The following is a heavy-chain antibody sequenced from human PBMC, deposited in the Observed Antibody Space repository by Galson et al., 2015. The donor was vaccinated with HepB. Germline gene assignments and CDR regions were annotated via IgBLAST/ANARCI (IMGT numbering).Heavy chain of an antibody. Sequence: SVKVSCKASGYTFTSYAMHWVGQPPGQSLEWIGWINAVNGNTKYSQEFQGRVPITRDTSARTAYMELSSLRSEDTAVYYCARTASSGYGPGAFDIWGQGTMVTVSS. V-gene: IGHV1-3*01. J-gene: IGHJ3*02. CDR2: INAVNGNT. D-gene: IGHD5-12*01. CDR3: ARTASSGYGPGAFDI. CDR1: GYTFTSYA.